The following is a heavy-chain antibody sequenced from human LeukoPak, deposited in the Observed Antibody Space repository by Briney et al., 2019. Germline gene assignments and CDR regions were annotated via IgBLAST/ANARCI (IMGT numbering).Heavy chain of an antibody. CDR2: IYYSGST. CDR1: GGSISSYY. Sequence: SETLSLTCTVSGGSISSYYWSWIRQPPGKGLEWIGYIYYSGSTNYNPSLKSRVTISVDTSKNQFSLKLSSVTAADTVVYYCARDSEQQLAFDYWGQGTLVTVSS. D-gene: IGHD6-13*01. V-gene: IGHV4-59*01. CDR3: ARDSEQQLAFDY. J-gene: IGHJ4*02.